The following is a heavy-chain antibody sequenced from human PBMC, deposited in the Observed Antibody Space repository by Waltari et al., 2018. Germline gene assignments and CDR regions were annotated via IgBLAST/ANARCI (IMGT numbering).Heavy chain of an antibody. J-gene: IGHJ4*02. D-gene: IGHD6-13*01. V-gene: IGHV4-61*03. Sequence: SGEHYWAWMRQPPGKYLEWCGYIYNSVITNYNPSLKSRVTMSIDTSKNHFSLDLTSVPAADTAVYCCARGITAMVRWGQRTLVTGSS. CDR3: ARGITAMVR. CDR2: IYNSVIT. CDR1: SGEHY.